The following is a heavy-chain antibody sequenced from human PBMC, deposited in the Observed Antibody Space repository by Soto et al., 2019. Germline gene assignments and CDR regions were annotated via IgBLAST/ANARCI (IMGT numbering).Heavy chain of an antibody. CDR1: GFTFSSYS. CDR2: ISSSSSYI. D-gene: IGHD1-26*01. CDR3: ALARAYLPYFRI. J-gene: IGHJ4*02. V-gene: IGHV3-21*01. Sequence: EVQLVESGGGLVKPGGSLRLSCAASGFTFSSYSMNWVRQAPGKGLEWVSSISSSSSYIYYADSVKGRFTISRDNAKNSLYLQVNSLRAEDTAVYYCALARAYLPYFRIWGQGTLVTVSS.